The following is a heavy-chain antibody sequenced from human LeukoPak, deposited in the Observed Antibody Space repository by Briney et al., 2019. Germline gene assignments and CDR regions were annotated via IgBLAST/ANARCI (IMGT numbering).Heavy chain of an antibody. CDR1: GGTFSSYA. V-gene: IGHV1-69*04. Sequence: GASVKVSCKASGGTFSSYAISWVRQAPGQGLEWMGRIIPILGIANYAQKFQGRVTITADKSTSTAYMELSSLRSEDTAVYYCARDRTVIAVAGTGDAFDIWGQGTMVTVSS. J-gene: IGHJ3*02. D-gene: IGHD6-19*01. CDR3: ARDRTVIAVAGTGDAFDI. CDR2: IIPILGIA.